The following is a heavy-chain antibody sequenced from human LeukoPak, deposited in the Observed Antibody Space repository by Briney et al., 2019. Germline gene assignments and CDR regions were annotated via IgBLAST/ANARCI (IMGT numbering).Heavy chain of an antibody. Sequence: PGGSLRLSCAAAGFTFSSYAMSSVRQAPGKGLEWVSAISGSGGSRYYADSVKGRFTISRDNSKNTLYLQMNSLRAEDTAVYYCAGGGYQLLVDYWGQGTLVTVSS. CDR1: GFTFSSYA. V-gene: IGHV3-23*01. J-gene: IGHJ4*02. CDR3: AGGGYQLLVDY. CDR2: ISGSGGSR. D-gene: IGHD2-2*01.